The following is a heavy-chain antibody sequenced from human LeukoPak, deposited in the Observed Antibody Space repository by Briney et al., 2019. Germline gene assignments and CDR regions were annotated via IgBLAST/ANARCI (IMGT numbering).Heavy chain of an antibody. CDR2: INPNSGGT. Sequence: ASVKVSCKASGYTFTGYYIHWVRQAPGQGLEWMGRINPNSGGTNYAQKFQGRVTMTRDTSISTAYMELSRLRSDDTAVYYCARVRRIGSSYYYYYMDVWGKGTTVTVSS. J-gene: IGHJ6*03. D-gene: IGHD1-26*01. V-gene: IGHV1-2*06. CDR1: GYTFTGYY. CDR3: ARVRRIGSSYYYYYMDV.